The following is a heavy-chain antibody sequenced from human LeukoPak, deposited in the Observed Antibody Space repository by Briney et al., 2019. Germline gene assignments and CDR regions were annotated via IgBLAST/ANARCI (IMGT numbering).Heavy chain of an antibody. J-gene: IGHJ6*03. CDR1: GYTFTSYY. Sequence: ASVKVSCKASGYTFTSYYMHWVRQATGQGLEWMGWMNPNSGNTGHAQKFQGRVTMTRNTSISTAYMELRSLRSDDTAVYYCARDLGIVSLDYYYYMDVWGKGTTVTVSS. V-gene: IGHV1-8*02. D-gene: IGHD2-15*01. CDR2: MNPNSGNT. CDR3: ARDLGIVSLDYYYYMDV.